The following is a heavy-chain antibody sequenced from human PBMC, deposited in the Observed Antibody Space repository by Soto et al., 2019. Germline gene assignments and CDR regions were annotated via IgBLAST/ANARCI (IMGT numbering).Heavy chain of an antibody. CDR2: INHSGST. D-gene: IGHD6-6*01. CDR3: AIGGRSSSSYWFYP. V-gene: IGHV4-34*01. J-gene: IGHJ5*02. CDR1: GGSFSGYY. Sequence: SETLSLTCAVYGGSFSGYYWSWIRQPPGKGLEWIGEINHSGSTNCNPSLKSRVTISVDTSKNQFSLKLSSVTAADTAVYYCAIGGRSSSSYWFYPWGQGTLVTVSS.